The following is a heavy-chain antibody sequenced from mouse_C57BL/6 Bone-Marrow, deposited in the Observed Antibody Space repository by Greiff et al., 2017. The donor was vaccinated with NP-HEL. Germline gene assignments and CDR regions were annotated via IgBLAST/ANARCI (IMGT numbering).Heavy chain of an antibody. V-gene: IGHV1-15*01. CDR1: GYTFTDYE. J-gene: IGHJ1*03. D-gene: IGHD2-2*01. Sequence: VQLQQSGAELVRPGASVTLSCKASGYTFTDYEMHWVKQTPVHGLEWIGAIDPETGGTAYNQKFKGKAILTADKSSSTAYMELRSLTSEDSAVYYCTRRTMVTTFWYFDVWGTGTTVTVSS. CDR2: IDPETGGT. CDR3: TRRTMVTTFWYFDV.